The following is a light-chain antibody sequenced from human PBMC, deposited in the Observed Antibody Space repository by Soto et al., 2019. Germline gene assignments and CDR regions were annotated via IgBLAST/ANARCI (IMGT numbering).Light chain of an antibody. CDR3: SSYTTWSTYVV. J-gene: IGLJ2*01. CDR1: DSDVGGYNY. V-gene: IGLV2-14*01. CDR2: GVT. Sequence: QSALTQPASVSGSPGQSITISCTGTDSDVGGYNYVSWYQQHPGKAPKLIIYGVTNRPSGVSNRFSGSKSGNTASLTISGHQAEDEADYYCSSYTTWSTYVVLGGGTKVIVL.